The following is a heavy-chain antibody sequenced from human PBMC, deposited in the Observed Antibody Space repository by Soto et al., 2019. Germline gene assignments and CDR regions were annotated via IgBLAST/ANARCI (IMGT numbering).Heavy chain of an antibody. CDR3: ARVGDIVVVPAATVHTTFDY. V-gene: IGHV4-39*01. Sequence: SETLSLTCTVSGGSISSSSYYWGWIRQPPGKGLEWIGSIYYSGSTYYNPSLKSRVTISVDTSKNQFSLKLSSVTAADTAVYYCARVGDIVVVPAATVHTTFDYWGQGTLVTVSS. CDR2: IYYSGST. D-gene: IGHD2-2*01. CDR1: GGSISSSSYY. J-gene: IGHJ4*02.